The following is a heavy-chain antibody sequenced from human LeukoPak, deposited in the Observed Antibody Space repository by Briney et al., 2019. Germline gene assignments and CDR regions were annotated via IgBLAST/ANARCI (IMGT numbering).Heavy chain of an antibody. D-gene: IGHD6-19*01. CDR2: IYHSGSS. CDR1: TYSISSGYY. V-gene: IGHV4-38-2*02. CDR3: ARAETYSSGWYDPFFDY. Sequence: SETLSLTCTVSTYSISSGYYWGWIRRPPGKGLEWIGSIYHSGSSYYNPSLKSRVTISVDTSKNQFSLKLRSVTAADTAVYHCARAETYSSGWYDPFFDYRGQGTLVTVST. J-gene: IGHJ4*02.